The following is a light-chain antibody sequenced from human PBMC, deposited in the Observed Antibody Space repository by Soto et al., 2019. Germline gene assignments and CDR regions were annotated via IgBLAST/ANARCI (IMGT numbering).Light chain of an antibody. Sequence: QSALTQPPSASGSPGQSVTISCTGASSDFGGTNYVSWYQQHPGKAPKLMIFEVTKRPPGVPDRFSGSKSGNTASLTVSGLQAEDEADYYCTSYAGSYADVVFGGGTKLTVL. CDR1: SSDFGGTNY. V-gene: IGLV2-8*01. CDR3: TSYAGSYADVV. CDR2: EVT. J-gene: IGLJ2*01.